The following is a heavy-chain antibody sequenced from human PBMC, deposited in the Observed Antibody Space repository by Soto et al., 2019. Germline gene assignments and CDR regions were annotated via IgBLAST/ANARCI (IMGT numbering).Heavy chain of an antibody. D-gene: IGHD2-2*01. J-gene: IGHJ4*02. CDR3: ARVHYPTVVPAAIPFDY. CDR1: GYTFTSYG. Sequence: QVQLVQSGAEVKKPGASVKVSCKASGYTFTSYGISWVRQAPGQGLEWMGWISAYNGNTNYAQKLQGRDTMTTDTSTSTAYMELRSLRSDDTAVYYCARVHYPTVVPAAIPFDYWGQGTLVTVSS. V-gene: IGHV1-18*01. CDR2: ISAYNGNT.